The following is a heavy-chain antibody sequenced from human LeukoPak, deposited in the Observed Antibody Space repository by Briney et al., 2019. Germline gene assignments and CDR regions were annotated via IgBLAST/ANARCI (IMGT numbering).Heavy chain of an antibody. CDR2: IYPGDSDT. D-gene: IGHD6-13*01. V-gene: IGHV5-51*01. J-gene: IGHJ4*02. Sequence: GESLKISCKGSGYSFTNYWIGWVRQMPGKGLEWMGIIYPGDSDTRYSPSFQGQVTISADKSVSTAYLQWRSLKASDTAMYHCARLYSSSQVDYWGQGTLVTVSS. CDR1: GYSFTNYW. CDR3: ARLYSSSQVDY.